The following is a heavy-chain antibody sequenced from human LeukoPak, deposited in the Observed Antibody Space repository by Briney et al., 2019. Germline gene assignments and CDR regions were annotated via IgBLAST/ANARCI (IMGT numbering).Heavy chain of an antibody. D-gene: IGHD2-2*01. CDR1: GFTFSSYA. Sequence: GGSLRLSCAASGFTFSSYAMSWVRQAPGKGLEWVSVIYSGGSTYYADSVKGRFTISRDNSKNTLYLQTNSLRAEDTAVYYCARSSVVPAAIRYYYYYMDVWGKGTTVTVSS. CDR3: ARSSVVPAAIRYYYYYMDV. CDR2: IYSGGST. J-gene: IGHJ6*03. V-gene: IGHV3-53*01.